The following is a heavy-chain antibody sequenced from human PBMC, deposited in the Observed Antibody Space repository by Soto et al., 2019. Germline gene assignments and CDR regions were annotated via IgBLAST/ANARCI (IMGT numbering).Heavy chain of an antibody. V-gene: IGHV3-30-3*01. CDR2: MSYDGSTK. D-gene: IGHD3-22*01. CDR1: GFTFSSYS. J-gene: IGHJ1*01. Sequence: QVQLVESGGDVVQPGRSLRLSCSASGFTFSSYSVHWVRQAPGKGLEWLAFMSYDGSTKYYADSVKGRFTVSRDNSKNTLYLQMDSLRTEDTAVYYCARDAYDDPPGYFQDWGQATLLTVSS. CDR3: ARDAYDDPPGYFQD.